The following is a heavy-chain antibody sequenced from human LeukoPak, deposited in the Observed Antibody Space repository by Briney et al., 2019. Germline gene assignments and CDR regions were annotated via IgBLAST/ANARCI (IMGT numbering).Heavy chain of an antibody. J-gene: IGHJ4*02. V-gene: IGHV3-23*01. D-gene: IGHD6-13*01. CDR3: AKDSLPGYSSSWNYFDY. Sequence: PGGSLRLSCAASGFTFSSYAMSWVRQAPGKGLEWVSAISGSGGSTYYADSVKGRFTISRDNSRNTLYLQMSSLRAEDTAVYYCAKDSLPGYSSSWNYFDYWGQGTLVTVSS. CDR1: GFTFSSYA. CDR2: ISGSGGST.